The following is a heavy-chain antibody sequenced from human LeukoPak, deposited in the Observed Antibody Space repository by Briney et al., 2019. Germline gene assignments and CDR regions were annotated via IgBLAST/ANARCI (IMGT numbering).Heavy chain of an antibody. CDR3: ARLPLRCSGGSCYPYFDY. J-gene: IGHJ4*02. CDR1: GGSISSSNW. V-gene: IGHV4-4*02. D-gene: IGHD2-15*01. CDR2: IYHSGST. Sequence: SETLSLTCAVSGGSISSSNWWSWVRQPPGQGLEWIGEIYHSGSTNYNPSLKSRVTISVDKSKNQFSLKLSSVTAADTAVYYCARLPLRCSGGSCYPYFDYWGQGTLVTVSS.